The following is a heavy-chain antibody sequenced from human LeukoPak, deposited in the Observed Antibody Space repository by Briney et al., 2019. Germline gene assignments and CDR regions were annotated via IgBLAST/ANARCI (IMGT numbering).Heavy chain of an antibody. D-gene: IGHD3-22*01. CDR3: AREPPYYYDSSGYQPHAFDI. V-gene: IGHV6-1*01. CDR1: GDSVSSNSAA. Sequence: SQTLSLTCAISGDSVSSNSAAWNWIRQSPSRGLEWLGRTYYRSKWYNDYAVSVKSRITINPDTSKNQFSLQLNSVTPEDTAVYYCAREPPYYYDSSGYQPHAFDIWGQGTMVTVSS. CDR2: TYYRSKWYN. J-gene: IGHJ3*02.